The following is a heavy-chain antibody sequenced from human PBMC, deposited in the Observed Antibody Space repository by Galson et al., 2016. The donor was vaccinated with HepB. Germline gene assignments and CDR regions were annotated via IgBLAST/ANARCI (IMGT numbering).Heavy chain of an antibody. D-gene: IGHD3-22*01. CDR2: VSTDGNTK. CDR3: ARENGVHYDSRHYHGFLDY. J-gene: IGHJ4*02. V-gene: IGHV3-30-3*01. Sequence: SLRLSCAASGFTFSGYSMHWVRQAPGKGLEWVAVVSTDGNTKWYADSVKGRLTVSRDNAKNTLDLQMNTLRAEDTAVFYCARENGVHYDSRHYHGFLDYWGQGTLVTVSS. CDR1: GFTFSGYS.